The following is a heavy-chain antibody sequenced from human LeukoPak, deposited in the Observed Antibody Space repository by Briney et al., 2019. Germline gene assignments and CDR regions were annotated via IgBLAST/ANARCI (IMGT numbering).Heavy chain of an antibody. CDR3: AKAPPNYYDSSGGPLDY. V-gene: IGHV3-23*01. Sequence: GGSLRLSCAASGFTVSSNYVGWVRQAPGKGLEWVSAISSSVGHTYYADSVKGRFTNSRDNSKNTLYLQMNSLRAEDTAVYYCAKAPPNYYDSSGGPLDYWGQGTLVTVSS. J-gene: IGHJ4*02. CDR1: GFTVSSNY. CDR2: ISSSVGHT. D-gene: IGHD3-22*01.